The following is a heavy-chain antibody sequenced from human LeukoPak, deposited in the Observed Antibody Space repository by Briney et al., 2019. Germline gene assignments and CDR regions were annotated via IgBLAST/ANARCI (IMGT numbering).Heavy chain of an antibody. Sequence: GGSLRLSCAASEFSFSSYTMSWVRQAPGKGLEWVSYISSSSTYIYYADSVKGRFTISRDNARNSLFLQMHSLRAEDTAVYYCTRSPQYCGSDCYSDYWGQGTLVTVSS. D-gene: IGHD2-21*02. CDR1: EFSFSSYT. J-gene: IGHJ4*02. CDR2: ISSSSTYI. CDR3: TRSPQYCGSDCYSDY. V-gene: IGHV3-21*01.